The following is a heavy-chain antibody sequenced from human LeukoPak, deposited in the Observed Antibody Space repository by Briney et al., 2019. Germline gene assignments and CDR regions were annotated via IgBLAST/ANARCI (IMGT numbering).Heavy chain of an antibody. D-gene: IGHD5/OR15-5a*01. CDR2: ISYSETT. CDR3: ARDKGLPQAFDI. V-gene: IGHV4-59*01. J-gene: IGHJ3*02. Sequence: WETLSLTCTVSGGSISSYYWSWIRQPPGKGLEYIGYISYSETTSYNPSLKSRVIISVDTSKNQFSLKLTSVTAADTAVYYCARDKGLPQAFDIWGQGTMVTVSS. CDR1: GGSISSYY.